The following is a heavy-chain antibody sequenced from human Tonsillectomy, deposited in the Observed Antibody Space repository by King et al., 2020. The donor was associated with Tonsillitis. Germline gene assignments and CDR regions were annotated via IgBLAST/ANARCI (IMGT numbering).Heavy chain of an antibody. Sequence: VQLVESGGGVVQPGRSLRLSCAASGFTFSSYAMHWVRQAPGKGLEWVAVISYDGSNKYYADSVKGRFTISRDNSKNTLYLKMNSLRAEDTAVYYCAREGLGASGWPDAFDIWGQGTMVTVSS. CDR1: GFTFSSYA. CDR3: AREGLGASGWPDAFDI. V-gene: IGHV3-30*01. J-gene: IGHJ3*02. D-gene: IGHD6-19*01. CDR2: ISYDGSNK.